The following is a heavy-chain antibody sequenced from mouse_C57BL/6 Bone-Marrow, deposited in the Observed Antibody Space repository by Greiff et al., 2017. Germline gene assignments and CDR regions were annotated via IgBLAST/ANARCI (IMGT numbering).Heavy chain of an antibody. J-gene: IGHJ3*01. CDR3: TTGGYSWFAY. CDR1: GFNIKDDY. D-gene: IGHD2-14*01. CDR2: IDPENGDT. Sequence: EVQLQQSGAELVRPGASVKLSCTASGFNIKDDYMHWVKQRPEQGLEWIGWIDPENGDTEYASKFQGKATITADTSSNTAYLQLSSLTSEDTAVYYCTTGGYSWFAYWGQGTLVTGSA. V-gene: IGHV14-4*01.